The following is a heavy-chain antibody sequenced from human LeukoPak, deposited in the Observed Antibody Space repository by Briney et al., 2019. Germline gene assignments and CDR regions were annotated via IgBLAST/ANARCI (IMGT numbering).Heavy chain of an antibody. CDR1: GFTVSSNY. J-gene: IGHJ5*02. Sequence: GGSLRLSCAASGFTVSSNYMTWVRQAPGKGLEWASVIYSGGNTYYADSVKGRFSISRDNSKNTVYLQMNSLRAEDTAVYYCARFVTGTTVINSGWFDPWGQGTLVTVSS. D-gene: IGHD4-23*01. CDR3: ARFVTGTTVINSGWFDP. CDR2: IYSGGNT. V-gene: IGHV3-66*01.